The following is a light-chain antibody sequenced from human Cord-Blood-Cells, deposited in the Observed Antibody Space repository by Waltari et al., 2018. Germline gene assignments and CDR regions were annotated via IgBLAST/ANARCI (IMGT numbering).Light chain of an antibody. V-gene: IGKV3D-15*01. CDR3: QQYNNWPWT. J-gene: IGKJ1*01. CDR1: QSVSSN. Sequence: DIEMTQSPANLSVSPGERSTISSRASQSVSSNLPRYQQKPGQAPRILIYGASTRATGIPARFSGSGSRTKFTLTISGRQSEEFAVYYCQQYNNWPWTFGQGTKVEIK. CDR2: GAS.